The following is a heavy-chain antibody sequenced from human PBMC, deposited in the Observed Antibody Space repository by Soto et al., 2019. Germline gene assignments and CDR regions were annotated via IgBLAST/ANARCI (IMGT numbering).Heavy chain of an antibody. D-gene: IGHD3-10*01. CDR2: ISAYNGNT. Sequence: AASVKVCYKASGYSFTSYGISWVRQAPGQGLEWMGWISAYNGNTNYAQKLQGRVTMTTDTSTSTAYMELRSLRSDDTAVYYCARDQFFTQNPQLDWGQGTLVTVSS. CDR3: ARDQFFTQNPQLD. V-gene: IGHV1-18*04. CDR1: GYSFTSYG. J-gene: IGHJ4*02.